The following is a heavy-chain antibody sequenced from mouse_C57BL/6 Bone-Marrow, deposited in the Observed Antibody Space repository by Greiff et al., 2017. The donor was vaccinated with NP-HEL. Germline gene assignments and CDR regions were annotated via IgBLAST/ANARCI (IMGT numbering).Heavy chain of an antibody. J-gene: IGHJ1*03. D-gene: IGHD2-3*01. V-gene: IGHV14-4*01. CDR2: IDPENGDT. Sequence: VQLQQSGAELVRPGASVKLSCTASGFNIKDDYMHWVKQRPEQGLEWIGWIDPENGDTEYASKFQGKATITADTSSNTAYLQLSSLTSEDTAVYYCTSIYDGYYEYFDGWGTGTTVTVSS. CDR1: GFNIKDDY. CDR3: TSIYDGYYEYFDG.